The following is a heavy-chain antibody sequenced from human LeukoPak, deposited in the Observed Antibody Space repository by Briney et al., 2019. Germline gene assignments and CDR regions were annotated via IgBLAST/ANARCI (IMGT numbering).Heavy chain of an antibody. D-gene: IGHD3-10*02. CDR1: GFTFSTYA. CDR3: AELGITMIGGV. CDR2: ISSSGSTI. Sequence: PGGSLRLSCAASGFTFSTYAMSWVRQIPGKGLEWVSYISSSGSTIYYADSVKGRFTISRDNAKNSLYLQMNSLRAEDTAVYYCAELGITMIGGVWGEGTTVTISS. V-gene: IGHV3-48*03. J-gene: IGHJ6*04.